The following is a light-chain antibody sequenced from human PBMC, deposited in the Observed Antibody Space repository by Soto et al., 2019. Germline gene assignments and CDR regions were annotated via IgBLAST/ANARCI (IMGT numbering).Light chain of an antibody. CDR1: QSISNY. Sequence: DIQMTQSPSSLSASVGDRVTITCRASQSISNYLNWYQQKPGKAPKVLIYATSSLQSGVPSRFSGSGSGTDFTLTISSLQPEDSATYYCQQGYSTPLTFGQGTKVDIK. V-gene: IGKV1-39*01. CDR3: QQGYSTPLT. J-gene: IGKJ1*01. CDR2: ATS.